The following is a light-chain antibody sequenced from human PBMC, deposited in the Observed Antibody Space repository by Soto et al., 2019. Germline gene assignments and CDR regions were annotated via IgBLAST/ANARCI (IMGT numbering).Light chain of an antibody. V-gene: IGLV2-11*01. Sequence: QSALTQPRSVSGSPGQSVTVSCIGTSSDVGDYNSVSWYQQHPGKAPKLMIYDVSKRPSGVPDRFSGSKSGNTASLTISGLQAEDEADYYCCSYVGGYAYVFGIGTQV. J-gene: IGLJ1*01. CDR1: SSDVGDYNS. CDR2: DVS. CDR3: CSYVGGYAYV.